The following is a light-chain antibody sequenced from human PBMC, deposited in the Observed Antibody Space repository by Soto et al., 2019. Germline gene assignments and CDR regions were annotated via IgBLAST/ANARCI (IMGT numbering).Light chain of an antibody. Sequence: EIVLTQSPGTLSLSPGERATLSCRASQSVSSSYLAWYQQTPGQAPRLLIYGASSRATGIPDRFSGSGSGTDFTLTISRLEPEDFAVYYCQQYGSSPSLFGGGTKVDIK. CDR2: GAS. V-gene: IGKV3-20*01. CDR1: QSVSSSY. J-gene: IGKJ4*01. CDR3: QQYGSSPSL.